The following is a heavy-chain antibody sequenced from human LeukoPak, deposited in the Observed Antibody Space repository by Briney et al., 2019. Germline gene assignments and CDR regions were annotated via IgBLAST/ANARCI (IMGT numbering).Heavy chain of an antibody. Sequence: PSETLSLTCTVSGGSISSSSYYWGWIRQPPGKGLEWIGSIYYSGSTYYNPSLKSRVTISVDTSKNQFSLKLSSVTAADTAVYYCARGKYSSSWYTQYYFDYWGQGTLVTVSS. CDR2: IYYSGST. CDR3: ARGKYSSSWYTQYYFDY. V-gene: IGHV4-39*07. CDR1: GGSISSSSYY. J-gene: IGHJ4*02. D-gene: IGHD6-13*01.